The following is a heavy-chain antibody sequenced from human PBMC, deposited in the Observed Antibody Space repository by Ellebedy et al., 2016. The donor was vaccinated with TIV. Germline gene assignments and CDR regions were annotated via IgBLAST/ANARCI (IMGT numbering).Heavy chain of an antibody. CDR1: GGSISSYY. Sequence: PGGSLRLSCTVSGGSISSYYWSWIRQPPGKGLEWIGYIYYSGSTNYNPSLKSRVTISVDTSKTQFSLKLSSVTAADTAVYYGARDLISGSYSVNYYYGMDVWGQGTTVTVSS. V-gene: IGHV4-59*01. CDR2: IYYSGST. CDR3: ARDLISGSYSVNYYYGMDV. J-gene: IGHJ6*02. D-gene: IGHD1-26*01.